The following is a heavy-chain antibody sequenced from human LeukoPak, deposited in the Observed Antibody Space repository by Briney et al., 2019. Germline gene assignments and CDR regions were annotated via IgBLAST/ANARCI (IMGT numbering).Heavy chain of an antibody. CDR1: GFTFSSYW. J-gene: IGHJ4*02. CDR2: TNSDGSST. Sequence: PGGSLRLSCAASGFTFSSYWMHWVRQAPGKGLVWVSRTNSDGSSTSYADSVKGRFTISRDNAKNSLYLQMNSLRAEDTAVYYCARLREIPVFGVVTKSTSYFDYWGQGTLVTVSS. CDR3: ARLREIPVFGVVTKSTSYFDY. V-gene: IGHV3-74*01. D-gene: IGHD3-3*01.